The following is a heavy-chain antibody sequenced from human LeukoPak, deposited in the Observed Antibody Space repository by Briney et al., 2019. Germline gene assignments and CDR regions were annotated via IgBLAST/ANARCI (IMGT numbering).Heavy chain of an antibody. CDR3: AKTRPLDSSSWSHGDY. V-gene: IGHV3-33*06. CDR2: IWYDGSNK. D-gene: IGHD6-13*01. CDR1: GFTVSSNY. J-gene: IGHJ4*02. Sequence: GGSLRLSCAASGFTVSSNYMSWVRQAPGKGLEWVALIWYDGSNKHYADSVKGRFTISRDNSENTLYLQMNSLRAEDTAVYYCAKTRPLDSSSWSHGDYWGQGTLVTVSS.